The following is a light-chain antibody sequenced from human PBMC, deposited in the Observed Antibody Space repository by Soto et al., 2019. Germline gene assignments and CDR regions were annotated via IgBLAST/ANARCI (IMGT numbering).Light chain of an antibody. V-gene: IGKV3-15*01. Sequence: EIVMTPSQATVSVSPGERATLSCRASQSVSSNLAWYQQKPGQAPRLLIYGASTRATGIPARFSGSGSGTEFTLTISSLQSEDFAVYYCQQYNNWSWTFGQGTKVDIK. CDR1: QSVSSN. CDR3: QQYNNWSWT. J-gene: IGKJ1*01. CDR2: GAS.